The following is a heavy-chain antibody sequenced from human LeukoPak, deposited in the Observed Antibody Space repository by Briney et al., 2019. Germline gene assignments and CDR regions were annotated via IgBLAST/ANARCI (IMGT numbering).Heavy chain of an antibody. Sequence: SETLSLTCRVSDDSITMNYWTWIRQPPGKGLEWIGYVDHTGSTNFNPSPNGRVSISRDTTKNLFSLRLRSVTAADTAVYFCARGRVSSSTWYSTYYYYFYMDVWGKGTTVSVSS. D-gene: IGHD1-1*01. J-gene: IGHJ6*03. CDR1: DDSITMNY. CDR3: ARGRVSSSTWYSTYYYYFYMDV. V-gene: IGHV4-59*01. CDR2: VDHTGST.